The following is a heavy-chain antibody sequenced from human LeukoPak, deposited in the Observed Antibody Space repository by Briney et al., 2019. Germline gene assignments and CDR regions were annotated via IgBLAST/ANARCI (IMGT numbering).Heavy chain of an antibody. CDR2: ISTRTYI. Sequence: GSLRLSCVASGFTFSLFEMNWVRQAPGKGLEWISHISTRTYIAYADSVKGRFTISRDNARNSLYLQMNSLRADDTAVYYCARGEWSSSPFDYWGQGTLVTVSS. J-gene: IGHJ4*02. CDR3: ARGEWSSSPFDY. D-gene: IGHD6-6*01. V-gene: IGHV3-21*05. CDR1: GFTFSLFE.